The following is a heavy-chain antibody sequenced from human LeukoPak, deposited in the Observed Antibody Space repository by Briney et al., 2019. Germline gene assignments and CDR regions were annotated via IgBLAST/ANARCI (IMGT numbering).Heavy chain of an antibody. CDR1: GFTFSSYG. Sequence: GSLRLSCAASGFTFSSYGMSWGRQAPGKVLEWFSAISGSGGSTYYADSVKGRFTISRDNSKNTLYLQMNSLRAEDTAVYYCAKAGIAVAAYYYYMDVWGKGTTVTISS. V-gene: IGHV3-23*01. CDR3: AKAGIAVAAYYYYMDV. D-gene: IGHD6-19*01. J-gene: IGHJ6*03. CDR2: ISGSGGST.